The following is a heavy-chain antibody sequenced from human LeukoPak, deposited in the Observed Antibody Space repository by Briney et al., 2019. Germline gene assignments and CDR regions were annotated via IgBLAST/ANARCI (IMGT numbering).Heavy chain of an antibody. J-gene: IGHJ6*03. Sequence: SETLSLTCTVSGDSISTSNSYWGWIRQPPGKGLEWIGSIYYSGNTYYNASLKSRVTISVDTSKNQFSLKLSSVTAADTAVYYCARETNGVYSSGWYGSYYYYYYYMDVWGKGTTVTVSS. CDR1: GDSISTSNSY. CDR3: ARETNGVYSSGWYGSYYYYYYYMDV. D-gene: IGHD6-19*01. CDR2: IYYSGNT. V-gene: IGHV4-39*02.